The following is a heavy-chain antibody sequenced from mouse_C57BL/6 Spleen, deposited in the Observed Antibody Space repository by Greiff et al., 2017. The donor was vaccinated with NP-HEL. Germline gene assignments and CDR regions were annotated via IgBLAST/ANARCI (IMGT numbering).Heavy chain of an antibody. CDR3: AKRDYYGSSYSYAMDY. J-gene: IGHJ4*01. Sequence: EVHLVESGGGLVKPGGSLKLSCAASGFTFSDYGMHWVRQAPEKGLEWVAYISSGSSTIYYADTVKGRFTISRDNAKNTLFLQMTSLRSEDTAMYYCAKRDYYGSSYSYAMDYWGQGTSVTVSS. V-gene: IGHV5-17*01. CDR1: GFTFSDYG. D-gene: IGHD1-1*01. CDR2: ISSGSSTI.